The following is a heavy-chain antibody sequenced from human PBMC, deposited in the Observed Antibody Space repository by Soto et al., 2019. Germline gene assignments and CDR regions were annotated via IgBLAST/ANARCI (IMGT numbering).Heavy chain of an antibody. CDR1: GGSISSSSYY. CDR2: IYYSGST. J-gene: IGHJ5*02. V-gene: IGHV4-39*01. Sequence: QLQLQESGPGLVKPSETLSVTCTVSGGSISSSSYYWGWIRRPPGKGLEWIGSIYYSGSTYYNPSLKSRVTISVDTSKNQFSLKLSSVTAAYTAVYYCARPQIAAAGIRWFDPWGQGTLVTVSS. D-gene: IGHD6-13*01. CDR3: ARPQIAAAGIRWFDP.